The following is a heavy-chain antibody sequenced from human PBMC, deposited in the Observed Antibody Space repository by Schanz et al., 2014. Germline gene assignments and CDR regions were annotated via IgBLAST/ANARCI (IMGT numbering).Heavy chain of an antibody. Sequence: QVQLVESGGGVVQPGRSLRLSCAASGFTFSNSPLHWVRQAPGKGLDWVAVISYDGSITYYADSVKDRFTISRDNSKNTLYLQMNSLRDEDTAMYYCAKRCSSTSCSHGAFDIWGQGTMVTVS. V-gene: IGHV3-30*14. CDR1: GFTFSNSP. CDR2: ISYDGSIT. CDR3: AKRCSSTSCSHGAFDI. J-gene: IGHJ3*02. D-gene: IGHD2-2*01.